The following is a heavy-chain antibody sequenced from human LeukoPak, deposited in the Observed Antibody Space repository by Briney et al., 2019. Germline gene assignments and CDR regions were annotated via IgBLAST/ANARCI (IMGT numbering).Heavy chain of an antibody. Sequence: GGSLRLSCAASGFTFSSYAMSWVRQAPGKRLEWVSAIRGSGGSTYYADSVKGRFTISRDNSKNTLYLQMNSLGAEDTAVYYCAKGIQLWLFDYWGQGTLVTVSS. D-gene: IGHD5-18*01. CDR3: AKGIQLWLFDY. CDR2: IRGSGGST. CDR1: GFTFSSYA. V-gene: IGHV3-23*01. J-gene: IGHJ4*02.